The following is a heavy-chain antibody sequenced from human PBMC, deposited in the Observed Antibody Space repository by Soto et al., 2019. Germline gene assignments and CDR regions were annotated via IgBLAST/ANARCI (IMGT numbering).Heavy chain of an antibody. CDR1: GFTFSSYS. Sequence: RGGSLRVSCAASGFTFSSYSMNWVLQAPGQWLEWVSSISSSSSYICYADSVKGRFTISRDNAKNSLYLQMKSLRAEDTAVYYCARDLPYASSGYYYPPSYAMDVWGQGTTVTVPS. D-gene: IGHD3-22*01. CDR2: ISSSSSYI. CDR3: ARDLPYASSGYYYPPSYAMDV. V-gene: IGHV3-21*01. J-gene: IGHJ6*02.